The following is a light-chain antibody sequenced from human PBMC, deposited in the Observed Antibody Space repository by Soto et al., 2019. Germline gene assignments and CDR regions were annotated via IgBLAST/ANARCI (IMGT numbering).Light chain of an antibody. J-gene: IGKJ1*01. V-gene: IGKV1-39*01. CDR3: QQNYNSRWT. Sequence: DIQMTQSPSSLSASVGDRVTITCRASLPIPTYLNWFQQKPGKAPKLLIYGASTLQTGVPSRFNGGGSGTEFTLTISSLQPEDFGTYYCQQNYNSRWTFGQGTEIEI. CDR1: LPIPTY. CDR2: GAS.